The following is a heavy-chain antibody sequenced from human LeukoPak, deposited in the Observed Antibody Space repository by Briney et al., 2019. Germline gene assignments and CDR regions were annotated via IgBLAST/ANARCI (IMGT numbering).Heavy chain of an antibody. CDR1: GYTFTSYY. D-gene: IGHD4-23*01. CDR2: INPSGGST. V-gene: IGHV1-46*01. Sequence: ASVKVSCKASGYTFTSYYMHWVRQAPGQGLEWMGIINPSGGSTSYAQKFQGRVTMTRNTSTGTVYMELSSLRSEDTAVYYCARAYGGTLKRFDYWGQGTLVTVSS. J-gene: IGHJ4*02. CDR3: ARAYGGTLKRFDY.